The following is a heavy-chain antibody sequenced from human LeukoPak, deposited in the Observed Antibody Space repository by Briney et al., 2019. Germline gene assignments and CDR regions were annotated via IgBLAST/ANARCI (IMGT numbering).Heavy chain of an antibody. Sequence: ASVKVSCKASGYTFTSYDINWVRQATGQGLEWMGWMNPNSGNTGYAQKFQGRVTMTRNTSISTAYMELSSQRSEATAVYYCARGTDDPYYLDYWGQGTLVTVSS. D-gene: IGHD1-1*01. V-gene: IGHV1-8*01. CDR1: GYTFTSYD. CDR2: MNPNSGNT. CDR3: ARGTDDPYYLDY. J-gene: IGHJ4*02.